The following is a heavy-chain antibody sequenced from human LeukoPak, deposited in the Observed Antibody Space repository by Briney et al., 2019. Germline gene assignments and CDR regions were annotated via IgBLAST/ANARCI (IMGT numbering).Heavy chain of an antibody. D-gene: IGHD1-26*01. Sequence: PSETLSLTCTVSGGSISSYYWSWIRQPPGKGLEWIGYIYYSGSTNYNPSLKSRATISVDTSKNQFSLKLSSVTAADTAVYYCARDDSGSSRDYYYGMDVWGQGTTVTVSS. CDR1: GGSISSYY. CDR3: ARDDSGSSRDYYYGMDV. CDR2: IYYSGST. V-gene: IGHV4-59*01. J-gene: IGHJ6*02.